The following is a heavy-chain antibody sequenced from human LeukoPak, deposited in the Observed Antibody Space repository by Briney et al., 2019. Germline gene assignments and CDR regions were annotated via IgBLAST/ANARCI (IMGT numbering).Heavy chain of an antibody. CDR1: GFTFSSYA. V-gene: IGHV3-21*01. J-gene: IGHJ5*02. CDR2: ISTGSSYI. CDR3: ARDRICSGGSCYSHWFDP. D-gene: IGHD2-15*01. Sequence: GGSLRLSCAASGFTFSSYAMHWVRQAPGKGLEWVSSISTGSSYIYYADSVKGRLTISRDNAKNSLYLQMNSLRAEDTAVYYCARDRICSGGSCYSHWFDPWGQGTLVTVSS.